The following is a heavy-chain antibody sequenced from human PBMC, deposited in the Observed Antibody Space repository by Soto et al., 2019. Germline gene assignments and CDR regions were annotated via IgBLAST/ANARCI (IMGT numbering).Heavy chain of an antibody. D-gene: IGHD4-17*01. J-gene: IGHJ5*02. CDR2: ISSSSSYI. V-gene: IGHV3-21*01. CDR1: GFTFSSYS. Sequence: EVQLVESGGGLVKPGGSLRLSCAASGFTFSSYSMNWVRQAPGKGLEWVSSISSSSSYIYYADSVKGRFTISRDNAKNSLYLQMNSLRAEDTAVYYCARDPGYGDYVGWFAPWGQGTLVTVSS. CDR3: ARDPGYGDYVGWFAP.